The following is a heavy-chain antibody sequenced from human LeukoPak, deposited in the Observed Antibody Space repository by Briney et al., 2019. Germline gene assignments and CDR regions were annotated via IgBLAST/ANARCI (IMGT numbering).Heavy chain of an antibody. V-gene: IGHV3-33*06. CDR1: GFKFSSYA. Sequence: GGSLRLSCAASGFKFSSYAMHWVRQAPGKGLEWVAVIWFDGSNKYYADSVKGRFTISRDNYKNTLYLEMSSLRADDTAVYYCAKKLVPYIGSGYGLAVWGQGATVTVSS. J-gene: IGHJ6*02. CDR3: AKKLVPYIGSGYGLAV. CDR2: IWFDGSNK. D-gene: IGHD3-10*01.